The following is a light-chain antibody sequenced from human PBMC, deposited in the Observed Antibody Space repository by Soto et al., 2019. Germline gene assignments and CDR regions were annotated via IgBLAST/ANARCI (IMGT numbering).Light chain of an antibody. V-gene: IGKV3-20*01. J-gene: IGKJ2*01. CDR1: QRISSNY. CDR3: QQYGSSPET. CDR2: DAS. Sequence: EVVLTQSPGTLSLSPGEIATLSCRASQRISSNYLAGYQQKPGQAPRLLIYDASNRVAGIPERFSGSGSGTDFTLTISRLEPEDFAVYCCQQYGSSPETFGQGNKLEIK.